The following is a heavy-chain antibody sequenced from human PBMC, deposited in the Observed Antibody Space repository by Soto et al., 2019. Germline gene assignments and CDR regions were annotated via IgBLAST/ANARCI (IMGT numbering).Heavy chain of an antibody. Sequence: QVQLQQWGAGLLKPSETLSLTCAVYGGSFSGYYWSWIRQPPGKGLEWIGEINHSGSTNYNPSLKSRVTISVDTSKNQFSLKLSSVTAADTAVYYCARGGDPGGIAAAGQDYWGQGTLVTVSS. CDR1: GGSFSGYY. V-gene: IGHV4-34*01. D-gene: IGHD6-13*01. CDR2: INHSGST. CDR3: ARGGDPGGIAAAGQDY. J-gene: IGHJ4*02.